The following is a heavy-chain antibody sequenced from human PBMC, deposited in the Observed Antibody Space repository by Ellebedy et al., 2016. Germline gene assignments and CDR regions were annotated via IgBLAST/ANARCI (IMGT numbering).Heavy chain of an antibody. CDR1: GFTFSNYA. V-gene: IGHV3-30*03. Sequence: GESLKISCAASGFTFSNYAMSWVRQAPGKGLEWVAVISYDGSNKYYADSVKGRFTISRDNSKNTLYLQMNSLRAEDTAVYYCARSWSYWGQGTLVTVSS. CDR3: ARSWSY. J-gene: IGHJ4*02. D-gene: IGHD6-13*01. CDR2: ISYDGSNK.